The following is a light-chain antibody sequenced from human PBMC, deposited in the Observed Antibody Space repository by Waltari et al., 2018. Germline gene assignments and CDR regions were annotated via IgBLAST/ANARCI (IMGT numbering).Light chain of an antibody. CDR1: ISNIGENV. V-gene: IGLV1-36*01. CDR2: YDD. CDR3: AAWDDSVNGLL. Sequence: QSVLTQPPSASGAPRQKVTIPCSGVISNIGENVVSWYQPLPGKAPKLLIYYDDLLASGVSDRFSGSKSGTSASLAISGLQSEDEADYYCAAWDDSVNGLLFGGGTRVTVL. J-gene: IGLJ3*02.